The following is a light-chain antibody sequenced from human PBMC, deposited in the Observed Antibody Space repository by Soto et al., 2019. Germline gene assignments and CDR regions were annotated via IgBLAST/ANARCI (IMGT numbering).Light chain of an antibody. CDR2: AAS. CDR1: QSIGSN. Sequence: EIVMTQSPATLSVSPGERATLSCRASQSIGSNLAWYQQKPGQAPRLLIYAASIRATDFPARFSGSGSGSQFTPAISGLLTDDFAVYFGKHYHHWPPCTSGHGTTVDIK. V-gene: IGKV3-15*01. J-gene: IGKJ1*01. CDR3: KHYHHWPPCT.